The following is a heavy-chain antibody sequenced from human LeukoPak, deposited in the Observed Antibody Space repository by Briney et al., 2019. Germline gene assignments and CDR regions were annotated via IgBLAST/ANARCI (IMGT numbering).Heavy chain of an antibody. CDR2: IYYSGST. CDR3: ASYGLWRKDFDY. V-gene: IGHV4-31*03. D-gene: IGHD5-18*01. J-gene: IGHJ4*02. CDR1: GGSISIGGYY. Sequence: SQTLSLICTVSGGSISIGGYYWSWIRQHPGKGLEWIGYIYYSGSTYYNPSLKSRVTISVDTSKNQFSLKLSSVTAADTAVYYCASYGLWRKDFDYWGQGTLVTVSS.